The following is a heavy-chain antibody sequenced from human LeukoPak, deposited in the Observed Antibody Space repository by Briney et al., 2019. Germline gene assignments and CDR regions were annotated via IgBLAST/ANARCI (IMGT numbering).Heavy chain of an antibody. Sequence: ASVKVSCKASGYTFTGYYMHWVRQAPGQGLEWMGWINPNSGGTNYAQKFQGRVTMTRDTSISTAYMELSRLRSDDTAVYYCARDPLGCSSGWYAGNYFDYWGQGTLVTVSS. V-gene: IGHV1-2*02. CDR1: GYTFTGYY. D-gene: IGHD6-19*01. CDR3: ARDPLGCSSGWYAGNYFDY. J-gene: IGHJ4*02. CDR2: INPNSGGT.